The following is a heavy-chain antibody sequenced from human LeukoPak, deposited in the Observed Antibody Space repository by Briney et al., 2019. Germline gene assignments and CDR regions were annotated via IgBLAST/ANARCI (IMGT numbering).Heavy chain of an antibody. V-gene: IGHV3-74*01. J-gene: IGHJ4*02. CDR3: SRGDHVGYFLDY. D-gene: IGHD1-26*01. CDR1: GFTFSGYW. CDR2: IYTDGSRT. Sequence: GGSLRLSCAASGFTFSGYWMHWVRQAPGKGLVWVSRIYTDGSRTNYADSVWGRFTISRDNAKNTLYLQLDSLRAEDTAVYYCSRGDHVGYFLDYWGQGTLVTVSS.